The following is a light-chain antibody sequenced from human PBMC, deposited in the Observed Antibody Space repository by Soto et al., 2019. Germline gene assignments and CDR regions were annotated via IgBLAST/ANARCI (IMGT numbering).Light chain of an antibody. Sequence: DIVMTQSPDSLAVSLGERATINCKSSQSVLYSPNNKNYLAWYQQKPGQPPKLLIYWASTRESGVPDRFSGSGSGTDFALTNCSLQAEDVAFYYCQQYYTAPQRFGQGTKVEIK. CDR3: QQYYTAPQR. CDR2: WAS. V-gene: IGKV4-1*01. CDR1: QSVLYSPNNKNY. J-gene: IGKJ1*01.